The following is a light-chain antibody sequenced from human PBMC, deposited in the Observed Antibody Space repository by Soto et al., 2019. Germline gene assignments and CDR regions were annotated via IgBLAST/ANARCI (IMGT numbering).Light chain of an antibody. CDR3: YSCSRSSGTRYV. Sequence: QSALAQPASVSGSPGQSITMSCTGTSSDDGAYNYVSWYQQHPGQAPKLMIYDVSNRPSGVSDRFSGSKSGNTASLTISGLQAEDEADYYCYSCSRSSGTRYVFGTGTKVTVL. J-gene: IGLJ1*01. CDR2: DVS. V-gene: IGLV2-14*03. CDR1: SSDDGAYNY.